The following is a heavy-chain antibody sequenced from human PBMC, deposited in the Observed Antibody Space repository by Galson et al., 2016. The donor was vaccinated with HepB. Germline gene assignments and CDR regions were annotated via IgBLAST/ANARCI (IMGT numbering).Heavy chain of an antibody. V-gene: IGHV3-21*01. Sequence: SLRLSCAASGFTFNMYTMTWVRQAPGKGPEWVSSISPGSTYTHFADSVKGRFIISRDDVENSLYLQMNSLRAEDTALYYCARVVTPMASASRGFGSWGQGTQVVVSS. CDR3: ARVVTPMASASRGFGS. CDR1: GFTFNMYT. CDR2: ISPGSTYT. D-gene: IGHD3-22*01. J-gene: IGHJ5*02.